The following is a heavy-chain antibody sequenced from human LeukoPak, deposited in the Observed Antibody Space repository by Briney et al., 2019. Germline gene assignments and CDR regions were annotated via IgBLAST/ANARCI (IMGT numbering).Heavy chain of an antibody. V-gene: IGHV1-18*01. CDR3: AREPFGSSGYGFDY. J-gene: IGHJ4*02. CDR2: ISAYNGNT. D-gene: IGHD3-22*01. CDR1: GYTFTSYG. Sequence: ASVKVSCKASGYTFTSYGISWVRRAPGQGLEWMGWISAYNGNTNYAQKLQGRVTMTTDTSTSTAYMELRSLRSDDTAVYYCAREPFGSSGYGFDYWGQGTLVTVSS.